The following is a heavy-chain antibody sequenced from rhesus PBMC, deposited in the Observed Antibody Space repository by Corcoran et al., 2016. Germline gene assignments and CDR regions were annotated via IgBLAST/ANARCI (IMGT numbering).Heavy chain of an antibody. J-gene: IGHJ4*01. V-gene: IGHV1S9*01. D-gene: IGHD1-20*01. CDR2: INPNKGNT. Sequence: QVQLVQSGAEVKKPGASVKLSCQASGYTFTSYYIPWVRQAPGKVLEWMGWINPNKGNTGYAQKFQGRDTMTRDTSTSTAYMELSSLRSEDTAVYYCTRLSWNNGFDYWGQGVLVTVSS. CDR1: GYTFTSYY. CDR3: TRLSWNNGFDY.